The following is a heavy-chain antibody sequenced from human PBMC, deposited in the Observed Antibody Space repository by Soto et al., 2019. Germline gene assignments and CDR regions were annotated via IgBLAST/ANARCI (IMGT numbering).Heavy chain of an antibody. V-gene: IGHV4-39*01. Sequence: SETLSLTCTVSGGSISSSSYYWGWIRQPPGKGLEWIGSIYYSGSTYYNPSLKSRVTISVDTSKNQFSLKLSSVTAADTAVYYCARQERITIFGVVMRVFDYWGQGTLVT. J-gene: IGHJ4*02. CDR1: GGSISSSSYY. CDR3: ARQERITIFGVVMRVFDY. CDR2: IYYSGST. D-gene: IGHD3-3*01.